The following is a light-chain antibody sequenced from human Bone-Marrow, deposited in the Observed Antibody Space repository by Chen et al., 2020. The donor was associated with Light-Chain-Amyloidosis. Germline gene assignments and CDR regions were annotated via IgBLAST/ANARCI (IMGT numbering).Light chain of an antibody. CDR2: DDR. CDR3: QVWDRSSDRPV. J-gene: IGLJ3*02. CDR1: NIGSTS. V-gene: IGLV3-21*02. Sequence: SYVLTQPSSVSVAPGQTATLACGGNNIGSTSVHWYQQTPGQAPLLVVYDDRDRPSGIPERLSGSNSGNTATLTISRVDAVDEADYYCQVWDRSSDRPVFGGRTKLTVL.